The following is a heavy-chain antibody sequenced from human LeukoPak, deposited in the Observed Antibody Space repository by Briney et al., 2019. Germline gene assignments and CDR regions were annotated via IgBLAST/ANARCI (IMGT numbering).Heavy chain of an antibody. Sequence: SETLSLTCGVYGQTFSSYYWSWIRQPPGKGLEWIGEIDHSGITRYTPSLKSRVTISVDTSKNQFSLKLTSVTAADTAAYYCATDNWFDPWSQGTLVTVSS. J-gene: IGHJ5*02. CDR1: GQTFSSYY. CDR2: IDHSGIT. CDR3: ATDNWFDP. V-gene: IGHV4-34*01.